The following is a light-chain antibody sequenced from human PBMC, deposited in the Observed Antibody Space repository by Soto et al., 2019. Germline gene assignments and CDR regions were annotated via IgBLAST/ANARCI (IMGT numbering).Light chain of an antibody. J-gene: IGLJ3*02. V-gene: IGLV1-44*01. CDR1: SPNIGDFP. CDR3: AAWDDSLNAVV. CDR2: NTS. Sequence: QSVVTQPPSASGTPGQRVTISCSGSSPNIGDFPVNWYQHLPGTAPKVLIYNTSQRPSGVPDRFSGSKSGTSASLAISGLRSEDEADYYCAAWDDSLNAVVFGGGTKLTVL.